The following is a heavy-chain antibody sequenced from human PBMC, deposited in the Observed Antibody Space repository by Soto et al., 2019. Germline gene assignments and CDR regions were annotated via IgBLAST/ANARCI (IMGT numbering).Heavy chain of an antibody. D-gene: IGHD1-1*01. CDR1: GYTFTSYG. CDR2: ISAHNGNT. V-gene: IGHV1-18*01. Sequence: QVHLVQSGAEVKKPGASVKVSCKASGYTFTSYGITWVRQAPGQGLEWMGWISAHNGNTDYAQKIQGRVIVTRDTSTSTAYMELRSLRSDDTAVYYCARARYGDYWGQGALVTVSS. CDR3: ARARYGDY. J-gene: IGHJ4*02.